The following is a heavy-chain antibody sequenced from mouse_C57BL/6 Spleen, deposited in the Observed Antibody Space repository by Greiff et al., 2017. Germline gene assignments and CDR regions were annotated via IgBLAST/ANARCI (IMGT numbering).Heavy chain of an antibody. J-gene: IGHJ1*03. D-gene: IGHD1-1*01. CDR1: GFTFSDYY. V-gene: IGHV5-16*01. Sequence: EVKVVESEGGLVQPGSSMKLSCTASGFTFSDYYMAWVRQVPEKGLEWVANINYDGSSTYYLDSLKSRFIISRDNAKNMLYLQMSSLKSEDTSTYYCARVYGSSDWYFEVWGTGTTVTVSS. CDR2: INYDGSST. CDR3: ARVYGSSDWYFEV.